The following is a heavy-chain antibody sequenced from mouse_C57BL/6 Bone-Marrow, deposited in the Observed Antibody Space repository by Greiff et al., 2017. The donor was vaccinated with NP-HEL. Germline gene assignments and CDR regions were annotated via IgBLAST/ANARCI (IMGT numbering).Heavy chain of an antibody. D-gene: IGHD1-1*01. V-gene: IGHV1-15*01. Sequence: VQLQQSGAELVRPGASVTLSCKASGYTFTDYEMHWVKQTPVHGLEWIGAIDPETGGTAYNQKFKGKAILTADKSSSTAYMELRSLTSEDSAVYYCTRWGYGSRLDYWGQGTTLTVSS. CDR1: GYTFTDYE. CDR3: TRWGYGSRLDY. J-gene: IGHJ2*01. CDR2: IDPETGGT.